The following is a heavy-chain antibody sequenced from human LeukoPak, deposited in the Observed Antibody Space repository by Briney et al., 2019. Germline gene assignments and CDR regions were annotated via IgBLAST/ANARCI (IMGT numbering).Heavy chain of an antibody. CDR3: ARGPPPDFDC. Sequence: SETLSLTCTVSGGSISDYYWRWIRRPAGKGLEWIGRIYTTGSTDYNPSLKSRVTMSVDTSKNQFSLKLSSVTAADTAVYYCARGPPPDFDCWGQRTLVTVSS. V-gene: IGHV4-4*07. CDR2: IYTTGST. CDR1: GGSISDYY. J-gene: IGHJ4*02.